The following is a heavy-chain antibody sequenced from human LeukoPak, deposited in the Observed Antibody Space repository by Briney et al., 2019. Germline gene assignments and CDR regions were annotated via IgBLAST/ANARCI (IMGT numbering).Heavy chain of an antibody. CDR3: ARDTYYYDSSGYRPFDY. CDR1: GGSISSYY. D-gene: IGHD3-22*01. J-gene: IGHJ4*02. CDR2: IYYSGST. Sequence: SETLSPTCTVSGGSISSYYWSWIRQPPGKGLEWIGYIYYSGSTNYNPSLKSRVTISVDTSKNQFSLKLSSVTAAGTAVYYCARDTYYYDSSGYRPFDYWGQGTLVTVSS. V-gene: IGHV4-59*01.